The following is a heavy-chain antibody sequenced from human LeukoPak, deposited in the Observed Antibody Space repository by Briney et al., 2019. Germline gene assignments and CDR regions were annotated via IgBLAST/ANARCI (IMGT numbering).Heavy chain of an antibody. CDR1: GFTFSSYS. Sequence: AGSLRLSCAASGFTFSSYSMNWVRQAPGKGLEWVSYISSSSSTIYYADSVKGRFTISRDNAKNSLYRQMNSLRDEDTAVYYCARNGWKSLDYWGQGTLVTVSS. CDR2: ISSSSSTI. D-gene: IGHD1-1*01. CDR3: ARNGWKSLDY. V-gene: IGHV3-48*02. J-gene: IGHJ4*02.